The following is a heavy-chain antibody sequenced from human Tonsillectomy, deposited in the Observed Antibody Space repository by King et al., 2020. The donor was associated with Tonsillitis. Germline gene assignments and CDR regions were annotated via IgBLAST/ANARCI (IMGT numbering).Heavy chain of an antibody. V-gene: IGHV4-39*01. J-gene: IGHJ4*02. CDR1: GGSISNSRYY. CDR2: MYYSGST. Sequence: QLQESGPGLVKPSETLSLTCTVSGGSISNSRYYWGWIRQPPGKGLEWIGSMYYSGSTYYNPSLKSRVTISVDTSKNQFSLKLSSVTAADTAVYYCAHDSSGYYAFDYWGQGTLVTVSS. D-gene: IGHD3-22*01. CDR3: AHDSSGYYAFDY.